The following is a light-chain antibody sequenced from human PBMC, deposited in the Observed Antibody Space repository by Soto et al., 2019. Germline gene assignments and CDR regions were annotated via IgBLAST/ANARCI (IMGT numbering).Light chain of an antibody. CDR3: SSYAGSNNLL. Sequence: QSVLAQPASVSGSPGQSITMSCTGTSTDVGGYNYVSWYQQHPGKAPKLMIYEVNERPSGVPDRFSGSKSGNTASLTVSGLQAEDEADYYCSSYAGSNNLLFGGGTQLTVL. CDR1: STDVGGYNY. J-gene: IGLJ2*01. V-gene: IGLV2-8*01. CDR2: EVN.